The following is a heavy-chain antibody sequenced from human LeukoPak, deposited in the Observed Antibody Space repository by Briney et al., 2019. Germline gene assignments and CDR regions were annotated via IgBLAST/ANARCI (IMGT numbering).Heavy chain of an antibody. CDR1: GRSITNYY. D-gene: IGHD6-13*01. CDR2: ISYSGST. V-gene: IGHV4-59*08. CDR3: ARHGYSSTWSYFDY. Sequence: SETLSLTCTVSGRSITNYYWTCIRQPPGKGLEWIGYISYSGSTNYNPSLKSRVTISVDTSKNQFSLRLTSVTAADTAVYYCARHGYSSTWSYFDYWGRGTLVTVSS. J-gene: IGHJ4*02.